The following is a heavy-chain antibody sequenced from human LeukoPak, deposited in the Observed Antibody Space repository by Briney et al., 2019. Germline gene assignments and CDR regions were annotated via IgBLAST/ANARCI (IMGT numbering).Heavy chain of an antibody. CDR1: GYTFTGYY. CDR2: INPNSGGT. Sequence: VASVKVSCKACGYTFTGYYMHWVRQAPGQGLEWMGWINPNSGGTNYAQKFQGRVTMTRDTSISTAYMELSRLRSDDTAVYYCARGGHSLRYFDHYYFDYWGQGTLVTVSS. D-gene: IGHD3-9*01. V-gene: IGHV1-2*02. J-gene: IGHJ4*02. CDR3: ARGGHSLRYFDHYYFDY.